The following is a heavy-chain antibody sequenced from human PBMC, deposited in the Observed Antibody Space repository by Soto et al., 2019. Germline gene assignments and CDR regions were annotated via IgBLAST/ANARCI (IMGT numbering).Heavy chain of an antibody. Sequence: ASVKVSCKASGYTFTSYGISWVRQAPGQGLEWMGWISAYNGNTNYAQKLQGRVTMTTDTSTSTAYMELRSLRSDDTAVYYCAREDYGSGSYYPNWFDPWGQGTLVTVSS. CDR3: AREDYGSGSYYPNWFDP. CDR1: GYTFTSYG. J-gene: IGHJ5*02. D-gene: IGHD3-10*01. V-gene: IGHV1-18*01. CDR2: ISAYNGNT.